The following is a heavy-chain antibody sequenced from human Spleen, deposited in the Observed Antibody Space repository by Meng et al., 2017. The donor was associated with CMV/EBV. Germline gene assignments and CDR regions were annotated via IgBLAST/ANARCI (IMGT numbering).Heavy chain of an antibody. CDR3: AREGEFL. J-gene: IGHJ4*02. Sequence: GESLKISCAASGFTFSSYAMSWVRQAPGKGLEWVSDIYSGGSSTYYADSVKGRFTISRDNSKNTLYLQMNSLRAEDTAVYYCAREGEFLWGQGTLVTVSS. CDR2: IYSGGSST. V-gene: IGHV3-23*03. CDR1: GFTFSSYA. D-gene: IGHD3-16*01.